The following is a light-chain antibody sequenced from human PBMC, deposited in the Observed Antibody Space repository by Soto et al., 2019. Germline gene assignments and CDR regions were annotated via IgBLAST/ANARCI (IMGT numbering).Light chain of an antibody. Sequence: DIVMTQSPLSLPVTPGEPASISCRSSQSLLHSNGYNYLDWYLQKPGQSPQLLIYLGSNRASGVPDRFSGRGSGTDFTLKISRVEADDLGVYYCMQALQTPRTFGQGTKVEIK. CDR3: MQALQTPRT. CDR1: QSLLHSNGYNY. J-gene: IGKJ1*01. V-gene: IGKV2-28*01. CDR2: LGS.